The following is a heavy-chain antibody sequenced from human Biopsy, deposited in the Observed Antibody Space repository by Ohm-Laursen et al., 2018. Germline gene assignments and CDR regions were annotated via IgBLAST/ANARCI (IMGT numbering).Heavy chain of an antibody. CDR3: AKDRHIVVVTDRQMGAFDI. Sequence: SLRLSCAASGFTFSTYVMTWVRQAPGKGLEWVSGITGSGRTTYYADSVKGRFTISRDNSKNTVYLQMNGLRAEDTAVYFCAKDRHIVVVTDRQMGAFDIWGQGTMVTVS. J-gene: IGHJ3*02. D-gene: IGHD2-21*02. CDR2: ITGSGRTT. CDR1: GFTFSTYV. V-gene: IGHV3-23*01.